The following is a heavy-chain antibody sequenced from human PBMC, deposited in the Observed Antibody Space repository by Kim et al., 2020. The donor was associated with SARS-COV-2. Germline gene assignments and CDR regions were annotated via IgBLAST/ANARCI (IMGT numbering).Heavy chain of an antibody. J-gene: IGHJ3*02. CDR2: ISYDGSNK. CDR1: GFTFSSYA. V-gene: IGHV3-30*04. CDR3: AREGRVRGRGAFDI. D-gene: IGHD1-1*01. Sequence: GGSLRLSCAASGFTFSSYAMHWVRQAPGKGLEWVAVISYDGSNKYYADSVKGRFTISRDNSKNTLYLQMNSLRAEDTAVYYCAREGRVRGRGAFDIWGQGTMVTVSS.